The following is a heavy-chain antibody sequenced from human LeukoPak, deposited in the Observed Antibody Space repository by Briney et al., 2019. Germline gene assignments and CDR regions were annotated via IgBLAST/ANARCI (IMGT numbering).Heavy chain of an antibody. V-gene: IGHV4-39*07. CDR1: GGSISSSSYY. CDR2: IYYSGST. Sequence: SETLSLTCTVSGGSISSSSYYWGWIRQPPGKGLEWIGSIYYSGSTYYNPSLKSRVTISVDTSKNQFSLKLSSVTAADTAFYYCARVRAAAVPYYFDSWGQGTLVTVSS. D-gene: IGHD6-13*01. CDR3: ARVRAAAVPYYFDS. J-gene: IGHJ4*02.